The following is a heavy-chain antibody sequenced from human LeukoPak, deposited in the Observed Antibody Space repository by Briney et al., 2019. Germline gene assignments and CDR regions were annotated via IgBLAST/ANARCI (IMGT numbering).Heavy chain of an antibody. D-gene: IGHD5-18*01. CDR1: GFTFSSYS. V-gene: IGHV3-21*01. CDR3: ARDKTLSCGCHDH. Sequence: PGGSLRLSCAASGFTFSSYSMNWVRQAPGKGLEWVSSISSSSSYIYYADSVKGRFTISRDNAKTSLYLQMNSLRAEDTAVYYCARDKTLSCGCHDHWGQGTLVTVSS. J-gene: IGHJ4*02. CDR2: ISSSSSYI.